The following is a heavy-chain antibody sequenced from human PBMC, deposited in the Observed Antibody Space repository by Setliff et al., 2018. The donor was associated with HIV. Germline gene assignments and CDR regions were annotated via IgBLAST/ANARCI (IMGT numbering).Heavy chain of an antibody. CDR3: ARVTTTVTINWFDP. V-gene: IGHV4-59*01. D-gene: IGHD4-4*01. CDR2: IYYSGST. CDR1: GGSISSYY. J-gene: IGHJ5*02. Sequence: SETLSLTCTVSGGSISSYYWSWIRQPPGKGLEWIGYIYYSGSTNYNPSLKSRVTISVDTSKNQFSLKLSSVTAADTAVYYCARVTTTVTINWFDPWGQGTLVTVPQ.